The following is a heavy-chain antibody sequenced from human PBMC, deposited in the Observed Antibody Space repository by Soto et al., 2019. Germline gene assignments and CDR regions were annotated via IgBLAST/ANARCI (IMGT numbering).Heavy chain of an antibody. CDR2: IYWDDDK. J-gene: IGHJ4*02. CDR3: ARISGITIFGVVIKTTSMDY. D-gene: IGHD3-3*01. CDR1: GFSLSTSGVG. V-gene: IGHV2-5*02. Sequence: SGPTLVNPTQTLTLTCTFSGFSLSTSGVGVGWIRQPPGKALEWLALIYWDDDKRYSPSLKSRLTITKDTSKNQVVLTMTNMDPVDTATYYCARISGITIFGVVIKTTSMDYWGQGTLVTVSS.